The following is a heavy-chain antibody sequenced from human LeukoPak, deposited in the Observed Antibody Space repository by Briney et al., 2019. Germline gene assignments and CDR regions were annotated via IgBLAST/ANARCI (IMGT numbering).Heavy chain of an antibody. J-gene: IGHJ3*02. D-gene: IGHD1-26*01. CDR2: ISWNSGSI. CDR3: AKGVGATFDAFDI. Sequence: GGSLRLSCAASGFPFDDYAMHWVRQAPGKGLEWVSGISWNSGSIGYADSVKGRFTISRDNARNSLYLQMNSLRAEDTALYYCAKGVGATFDAFDIWGQGTMVTVSS. V-gene: IGHV3-9*01. CDR1: GFPFDDYA.